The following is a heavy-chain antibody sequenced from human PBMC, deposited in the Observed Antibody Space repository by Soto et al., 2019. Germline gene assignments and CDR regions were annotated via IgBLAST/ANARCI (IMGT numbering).Heavy chain of an antibody. CDR1: GFTFTSSA. CDR3: AAAYYDFWSGPPLIPYGMDV. V-gene: IGHV1-58*01. CDR2: IVVGSGNT. J-gene: IGHJ6*02. D-gene: IGHD3-3*01. Sequence: ASVKVSCKASGFTFTSSAVQWVRQARGQRLEWIGWIVVGSGNTNYAQKFQERVTITRDMSTSTAYMELSSLRSEDTAVYYCAAAYYDFWSGPPLIPYGMDVWGQGTTVTVSS.